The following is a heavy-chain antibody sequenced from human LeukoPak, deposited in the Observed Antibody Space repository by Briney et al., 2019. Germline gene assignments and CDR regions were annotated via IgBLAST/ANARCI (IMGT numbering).Heavy chain of an antibody. V-gene: IGHV1-69*05. Sequence: ASVKVSCXASGGTFSSYAISWVRQAPGQGLEWMGRIIPIFGTANYAQKFQGRVTITTDESTSTAYMELSSLRSEDTAVYYCARPKSLGATGNYFDYWGRGTLVTVSS. J-gene: IGHJ4*02. D-gene: IGHD1-26*01. CDR2: IIPIFGTA. CDR3: ARPKSLGATGNYFDY. CDR1: GGTFSSYA.